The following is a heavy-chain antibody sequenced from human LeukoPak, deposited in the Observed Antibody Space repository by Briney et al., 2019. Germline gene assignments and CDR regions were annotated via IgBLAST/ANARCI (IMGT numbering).Heavy chain of an antibody. CDR3: ARAYNGYDYP. D-gene: IGHD5-12*01. CDR2: VNHSGTT. CDR1: GGSFTDYY. V-gene: IGHV4-34*01. Sequence: PSETLSLTCAVYGGSFTDYYWSWTRQTPGKGLEWIGEVNHSGTTNYNPSLKSRVTISVDTSKNQFSLKVTSVTAADTALYYCARAYNGYDYPWGQGTLVTVSS. J-gene: IGHJ5*02.